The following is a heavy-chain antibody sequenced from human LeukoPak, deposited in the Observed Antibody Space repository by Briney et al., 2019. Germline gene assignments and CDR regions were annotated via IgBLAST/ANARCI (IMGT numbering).Heavy chain of an antibody. V-gene: IGHV3-23*01. CDR1: GFTFSSYA. CDR3: VVVSNSGFDCYDY. CDR2: ISGSGGRT. Sequence: PGGSLRLSCAASGFTFSSYAMSWVRQAPGKGLEWVSAISGSGGRTYYADSVRGRFTISRDNSKNTVYVQLNSLRAEDTAIYYFVVVSNSGFDCYDYWGQGALVTVSS. J-gene: IGHJ4*02. D-gene: IGHD3-9*01.